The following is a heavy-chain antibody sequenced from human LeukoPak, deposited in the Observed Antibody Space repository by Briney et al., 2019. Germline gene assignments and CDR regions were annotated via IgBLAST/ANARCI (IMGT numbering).Heavy chain of an antibody. J-gene: IGHJ5*02. D-gene: IGHD6-13*01. CDR1: GGSFSGYY. CDR2: INHSGST. CDR3: AKDAAPRPNGWFDP. Sequence: SETLSLTCAVYGGSFSGYYWSWIRQPPGKGLEWIGEINHSGSTNYNPSLKSRVTIPVDTSKNQFSLKLSSVTAADTAVYYCAKDAAPRPNGWFDPLGQGTLVTASS. V-gene: IGHV4-34*01.